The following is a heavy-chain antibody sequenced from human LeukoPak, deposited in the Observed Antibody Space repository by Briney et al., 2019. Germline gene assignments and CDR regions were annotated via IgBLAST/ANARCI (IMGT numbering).Heavy chain of an antibody. Sequence: ASVKASCKASGYTFTGYYMHWVRQAPGQGLEWMGWINPDSGGTNYAQKFQGRVTMTRDTSISTAYMELSRLRSDDTAVYYCAREGRFNTMVRGVIWFDPWGQGTLVTVSS. CDR1: GYTFTGYY. CDR3: AREGRFNTMVRGVIWFDP. CDR2: INPDSGGT. J-gene: IGHJ5*02. V-gene: IGHV1-2*02. D-gene: IGHD3-10*01.